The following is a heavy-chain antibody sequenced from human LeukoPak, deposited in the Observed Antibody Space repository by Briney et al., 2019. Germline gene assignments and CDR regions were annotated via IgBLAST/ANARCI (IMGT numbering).Heavy chain of an antibody. CDR3: ARDLPPYYFDY. CDR1: GGIFNNYA. J-gene: IGHJ4*02. Sequence: ASVKVSCKPSGGIFNNYAISWVRQAPGQGLEWMGRIIPILGIANYAQKFQGRVTITADKSTSTAYMDLSSLRSEDTAVYYCARDLPPYYFDYWGQGTLVTVSS. V-gene: IGHV1-69*04. CDR2: IIPILGIA.